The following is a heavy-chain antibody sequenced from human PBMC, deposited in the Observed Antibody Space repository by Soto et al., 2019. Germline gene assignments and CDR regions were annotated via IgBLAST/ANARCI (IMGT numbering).Heavy chain of an antibody. V-gene: IGHV1-2*02. CDR3: AREKTKFDY. CDR1: GCTFTDYY. Sequence: GASVKVSCKTSGCTFTDYYMHWVRQAPGQGLEWMGWINPNSGGTNYAQKFQGRVTMTSDTSISTAYLDLTNLTFDDTAVYYCAREKTKFDYWGQGTLVTVSS. CDR2: INPNSGGT. J-gene: IGHJ4*02.